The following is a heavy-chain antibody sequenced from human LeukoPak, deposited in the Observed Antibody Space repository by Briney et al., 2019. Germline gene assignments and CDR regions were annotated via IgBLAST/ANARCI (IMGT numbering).Heavy chain of an antibody. V-gene: IGHV3-23*01. CDR3: ATSPCSGGTCYSGYFDL. J-gene: IGHJ4*02. D-gene: IGHD2-15*01. CDR2: ISGSGVST. Sequence: GGSLRLSCAASGFAFSSYAINWVRQAPGKGLEWVSIISGSGVSTYYADSVKGRFTVSRDSSRNTLYLQMNSLRAEDPAIYYCATSPCSGGTCYSGYFDLWGQGTLVTVSS. CDR1: GFAFSSYA.